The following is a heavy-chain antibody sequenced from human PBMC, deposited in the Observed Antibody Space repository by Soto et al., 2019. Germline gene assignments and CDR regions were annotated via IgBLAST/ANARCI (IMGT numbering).Heavy chain of an antibody. D-gene: IGHD3-10*01. V-gene: IGHV3-53*01. J-gene: IGHJ6*02. Sequence: PGGSLRLSCAASGFTVRSSYMSWVRQAPGKGLEWVSLIYSGGSTYYADSVKGRSTISRDNARNSLYLQMNSLRDEDTAVYYCARRITMVRGPYYYYAMDVWGQGTTVTAP. CDR3: ARRITMVRGPYYYYAMDV. CDR1: GFTVRSSY. CDR2: IYSGGST.